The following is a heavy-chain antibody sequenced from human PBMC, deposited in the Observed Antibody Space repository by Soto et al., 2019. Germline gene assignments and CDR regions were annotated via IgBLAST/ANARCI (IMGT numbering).Heavy chain of an antibody. D-gene: IGHD6-19*01. J-gene: IGHJ6*02. CDR2: IIPIFGTA. V-gene: IGHV1-69*06. CDR1: GGTFSSYA. Sequence: SVKVSCKASGGTFSSYAISWVRQAPGQGLEWMGGIIPIFGTANYAQKFQGRVTITADKSTSTAYMELSSLRSEDTAVYYCARQMPPQWLYYYYGMDVWGQGTTVTVSS. CDR3: ARQMPPQWLYYYYGMDV.